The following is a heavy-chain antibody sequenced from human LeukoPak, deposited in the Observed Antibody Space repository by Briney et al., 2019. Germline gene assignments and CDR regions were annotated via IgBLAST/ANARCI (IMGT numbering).Heavy chain of an antibody. Sequence: GGSLRLSCAASGFTFSSYGMHWVRQAPGKGLEWVAFIRYDGSNKYYADSVKGRFTISRDNSKNTLYLQMNSLRAEDTAVYYCASAVSGSYFHYGMDVWGQGTTVTVSS. CDR3: ASAVSGSYFHYGMDV. J-gene: IGHJ6*02. CDR1: GFTFSSYG. CDR2: IRYDGSNK. D-gene: IGHD1-26*01. V-gene: IGHV3-30*02.